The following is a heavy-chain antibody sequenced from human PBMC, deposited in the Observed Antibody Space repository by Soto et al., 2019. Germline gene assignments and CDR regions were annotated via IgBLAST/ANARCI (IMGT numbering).Heavy chain of an antibody. Sequence: ASVKVSCKVSGYTLTELSMHWVRQAPGKGLEWMGGFDPEDGETIYAQKFQGRVTMTEDTSTDTAYMELSSLRSEDTAVYYCASIAAVPSPRLDPCARRSPVTVSA. V-gene: IGHV1-24*01. CDR2: FDPEDGET. D-gene: IGHD2-15*01. CDR3: ASIAAVPSPRLDP. CDR1: GYTLTELS. J-gene: IGHJ5*02.